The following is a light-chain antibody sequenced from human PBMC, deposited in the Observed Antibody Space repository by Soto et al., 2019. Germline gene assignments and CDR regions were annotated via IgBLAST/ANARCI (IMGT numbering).Light chain of an antibody. J-gene: IGLJ1*01. V-gene: IGLV2-8*01. CDR1: SSDVGGYNY. CDR2: EVS. Sequence: QSVLTQPPSASGSPGQSVTISCTGTSSDVGGYNYVSWYQQHPGKAPKLMIYEVSKRPSGVPDRFSGSKSGNTASLTVSGLQAEDEADYYCSSYAGSNKVFGTGNKVTVL. CDR3: SSYAGSNKV.